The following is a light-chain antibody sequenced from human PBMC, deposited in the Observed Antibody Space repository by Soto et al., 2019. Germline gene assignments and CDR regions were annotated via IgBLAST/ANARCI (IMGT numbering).Light chain of an antibody. CDR2: GAS. Sequence: EIVMTQSPATLSVSPGERATLSCRASQSVSSNLAWYQQKPDQAPRLLIYGASTRATGIPARFSGSGSGTEFTLTISSLQSEDFAVYYCQPYSNWPPFTFGPGTKVDIK. CDR3: QPYSNWPPFT. J-gene: IGKJ3*01. CDR1: QSVSSN. V-gene: IGKV3-15*01.